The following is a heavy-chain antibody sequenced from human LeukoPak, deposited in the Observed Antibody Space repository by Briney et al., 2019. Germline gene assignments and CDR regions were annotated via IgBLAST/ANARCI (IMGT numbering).Heavy chain of an antibody. CDR2: IRSKANSYAT. CDR3: ARGRRDGYNLRNFDY. Sequence: GGSLRLSCAASGFTFSGSAMHWVRQASGKGLEGVGRIRSKANSYATAYAASVKGRFTISRDDSKNTAYLQMNSLKTEDTAVYYCARGRRDGYNLRNFDYWGQGTLVTVSS. CDR1: GFTFSGSA. D-gene: IGHD5-24*01. J-gene: IGHJ4*02. V-gene: IGHV3-73*01.